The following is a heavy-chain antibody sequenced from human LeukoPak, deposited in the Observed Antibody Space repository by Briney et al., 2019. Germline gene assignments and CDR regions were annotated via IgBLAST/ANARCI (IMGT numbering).Heavy chain of an antibody. CDR3: SKGSMDGWLVTYRYFEN. CDR1: GFASSSYD. D-gene: IGHD6-19*01. J-gene: IGHJ4*02. V-gene: IGHV3-23*01. Sequence: PGGSLRLSCAASGFASSSYDMTWVRQAPRKLLEWVSAFSGIHYNTYYTDSVKGRFTISRNNSKHTMYLQAASLRSDHTAVTYCSKGSMDGWLVTYRYFENWGQGTLVTVSS. CDR2: FSGIHYNT.